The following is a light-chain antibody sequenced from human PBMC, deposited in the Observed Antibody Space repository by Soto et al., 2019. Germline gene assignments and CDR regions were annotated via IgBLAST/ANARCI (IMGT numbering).Light chain of an antibody. J-gene: IGKJ4*01. CDR1: QSVNSN. V-gene: IGKV3-15*01. CDR2: VAS. Sequence: EIVMTQSPVTLSVSPGDRATLSCRASQSVNSNLAWYQQKPGQTPKLLIYVASTRATGIPARFSGSGSGTXXXXXXXXLXSXDFAVYYCXQYNVWPLTFGGGTKVEFK. CDR3: XQYNVWPLT.